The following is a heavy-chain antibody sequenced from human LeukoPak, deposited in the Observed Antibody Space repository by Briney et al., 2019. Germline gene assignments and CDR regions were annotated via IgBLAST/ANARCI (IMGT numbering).Heavy chain of an antibody. J-gene: IGHJ1*01. CDR3: ASLDSSGYYDFQR. D-gene: IGHD3-22*01. CDR1: GGSISSYY. CDR2: IYYSGST. V-gene: IGHV4-59*01. Sequence: KPSETLSLTCTVSGGSISSYYWSWIRQPPGKGLEWIGYIYYSGSTNYNPSLKSRVTISVDTSKNQFSLKLSSVTAADTAVYYCASLDSSGYYDFQRWGQGTLVTVSS.